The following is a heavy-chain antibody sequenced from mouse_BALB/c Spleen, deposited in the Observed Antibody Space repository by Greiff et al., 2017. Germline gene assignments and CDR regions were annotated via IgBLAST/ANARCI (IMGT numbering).Heavy chain of an antibody. CDR3: ARRRYSVVYFDY. D-gene: IGHD2-14*01. Sequence: QVQLKESGPGILQPSQTLSLTCSFSGFSLSTSGMGVSWIRQPSGKGLEWLAHIYWDDDKRYNPSLKSRLTISKDTSSNQVFLKITSVDTADTATYYCARRRYSVVYFDYWGQGTTLTVSS. CDR1: GFSLSTSGMG. J-gene: IGHJ2*01. CDR2: IYWDDDK. V-gene: IGHV8-12*01.